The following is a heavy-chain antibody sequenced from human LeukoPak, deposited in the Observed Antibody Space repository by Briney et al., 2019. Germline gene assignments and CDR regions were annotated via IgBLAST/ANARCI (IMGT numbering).Heavy chain of an antibody. CDR2: ISGSGGST. J-gene: IGHJ4*02. Sequence: GGSLRLSCAACGFTISTYAMSWCRQAPGKGLEWVSGISGSGGSTYYADSVKGRFTISRYNSKNTLYLQMNSLRAEDTAVYYCAKEAEYSGYDYCYYWGQGTLVTVSS. D-gene: IGHD5-12*01. V-gene: IGHV3-23*01. CDR1: GFTISTYA. CDR3: AKEAEYSGYDYCYY.